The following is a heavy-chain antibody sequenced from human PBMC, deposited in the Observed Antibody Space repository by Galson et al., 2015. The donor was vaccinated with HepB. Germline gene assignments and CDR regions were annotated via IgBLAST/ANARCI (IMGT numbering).Heavy chain of an antibody. J-gene: IGHJ3*01. Sequence: SVKVSCKASGYTFTGYYMHWVRQAPGQGLGWMGWINPNSGGTNYAQKFQGRVTMTRDTSISTAYMELSRLRSDDTAVYYCARGPPTSWEFPEYWGQGTMVTVSS. CDR3: ARGPPTSWEFPEY. D-gene: IGHD1-26*01. CDR1: GYTFTGYY. CDR2: INPNSGGT. V-gene: IGHV1-2*02.